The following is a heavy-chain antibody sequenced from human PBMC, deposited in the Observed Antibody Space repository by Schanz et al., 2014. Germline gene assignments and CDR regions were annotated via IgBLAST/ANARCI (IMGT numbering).Heavy chain of an antibody. Sequence: QVQLVQSGADVKKPGASVKVSCKASGYVFTAYYMHWVRQAPGQGLEWMGWINVYNGDTKFAKTFQDRVTLTTDTSTSTAYMELRSLRSDDTAVYYCARNIIATARAYDIWGQGTMVTVSS. V-gene: IGHV1-18*04. D-gene: IGHD6-13*01. CDR2: INVYNGDT. CDR3: ARNIIATARAYDI. J-gene: IGHJ3*02. CDR1: GYVFTAYY.